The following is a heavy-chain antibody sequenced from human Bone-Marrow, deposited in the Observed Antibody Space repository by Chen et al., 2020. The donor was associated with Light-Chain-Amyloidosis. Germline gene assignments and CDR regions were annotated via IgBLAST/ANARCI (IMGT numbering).Heavy chain of an antibody. J-gene: IGHJ4*02. V-gene: IGHV3-33*01. Sequence: QVQLLDSGGGVVQPGSSLRLSCVASAFKFNTYSVHWVRQAPGKGLEWVAVIWYDGSNEYYAESVKGRFTISRDNSKNTLYLQMNSLRAEDTAMYYCARDGRTAVITGFDTWGQGTLVTVSS. CDR1: AFKFNTYS. D-gene: IGHD2-21*02. CDR3: ARDGRTAVITGFDT. CDR2: IWYDGSNE.